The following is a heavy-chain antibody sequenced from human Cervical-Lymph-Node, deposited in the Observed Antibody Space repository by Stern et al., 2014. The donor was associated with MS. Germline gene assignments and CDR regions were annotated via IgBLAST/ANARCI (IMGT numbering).Heavy chain of an antibody. V-gene: IGHV4-39*01. J-gene: IGHJ4*02. D-gene: IGHD2-8*02. CDR1: GDSISSYTHY. Sequence: QVQLQESGPGLVKPSETLSLTCAVSGDSISSYTHYWAWIRQPPGKGLEWIGSVYYSGATYYNPSLKSPVTISVDTSQNHFPLGLNSVTAADTAVYYCAKHACTGAACPFDLWGQGTLVTVSS. CDR2: VYYSGAT. CDR3: AKHACTGAACPFDL.